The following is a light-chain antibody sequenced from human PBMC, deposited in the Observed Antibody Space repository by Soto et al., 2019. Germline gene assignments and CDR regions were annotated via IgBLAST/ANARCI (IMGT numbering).Light chain of an antibody. Sequence: DLPMTQSPSTPSASVRDRVTITCRASESMSNCLAWYQQKPGKAPKLLISGASSLQSGVPSRFSGSASGTEFTLTISSLQPDDIATYYCQQCHRYLTFGQGTKVDIK. CDR3: QQCHRYLT. CDR2: GAS. CDR1: ESMSNC. V-gene: IGKV1-5*01. J-gene: IGKJ1*01.